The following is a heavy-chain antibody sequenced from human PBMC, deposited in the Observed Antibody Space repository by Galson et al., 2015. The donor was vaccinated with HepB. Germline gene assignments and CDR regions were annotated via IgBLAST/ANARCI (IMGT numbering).Heavy chain of an antibody. J-gene: IGHJ4*02. CDR1: GFTFSSYA. Sequence: SLRLSCATSGFTFSSYAMSWVRQAPGKGLEWVSAISGSGGSTYYADSVKGRFTISRDNSKNTLYLQMNSLRAEDTAVYYCAKDQFAWIQLWLHSDWGQGTLVTVSS. CDR2: ISGSGGST. CDR3: AKDQFAWIQLWLHSD. D-gene: IGHD5-18*01. V-gene: IGHV3-23*01.